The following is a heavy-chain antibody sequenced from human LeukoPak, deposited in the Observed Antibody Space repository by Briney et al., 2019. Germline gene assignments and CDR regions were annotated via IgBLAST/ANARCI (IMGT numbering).Heavy chain of an antibody. CDR2: ISYDGSNK. J-gene: IGHJ4*02. CDR1: GFTFSSYA. V-gene: IGHV3-30-3*01. D-gene: IGHD3-10*01. Sequence: GRSLRLSCAASGFTFSSYAMHWVRQAPGKGLEWVAVISYDGSNKYYADSVKGRFTISRDNSKNTLYLQMNSLRAEDTAVYYCARGPGPRYGSGSHQDYWGQGTLVTVSS. CDR3: ARGPGPRYGSGSHQDY.